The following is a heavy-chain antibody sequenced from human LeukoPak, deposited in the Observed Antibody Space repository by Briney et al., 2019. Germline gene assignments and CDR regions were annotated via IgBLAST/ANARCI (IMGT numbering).Heavy chain of an antibody. CDR2: VSSNVYST. Sequence: PGGSLRLSCSASGFTFSTYAMHWVRRAPGKGLEYVSSVSSNVYSTHYADSVKGRFAISRDNSKNTLYLQMSSLRTEDTAVYYCVKDSKSSGWYVPPNFDYWGQGTLVTVSS. CDR3: VKDSKSSGWYVPPNFDY. CDR1: GFTFSTYA. J-gene: IGHJ4*02. V-gene: IGHV3-64D*06. D-gene: IGHD6-19*01.